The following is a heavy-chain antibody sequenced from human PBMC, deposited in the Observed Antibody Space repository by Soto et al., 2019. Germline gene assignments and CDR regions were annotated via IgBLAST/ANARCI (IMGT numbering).Heavy chain of an antibody. CDR1: GGSISSSSYS. CDR2: IYYSGST. D-gene: IGHD1-1*01. J-gene: IGHJ4*02. Sequence: SETLSLTCSVSGGSISSSSYSWGWIRQPPGKGLEWIGTIYYSGSTYYNPSLKSRVTMSVDSSNNQFSLKLTSVTAADTAVYYCARHSNEYRKSLDYWGKGTLVTVSS. CDR3: ARHSNEYRKSLDY. V-gene: IGHV4-39*01.